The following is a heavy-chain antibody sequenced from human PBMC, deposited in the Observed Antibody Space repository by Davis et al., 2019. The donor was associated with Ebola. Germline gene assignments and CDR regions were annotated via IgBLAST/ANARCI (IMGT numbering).Heavy chain of an antibody. CDR2: INAGNGNT. CDR3: ARSPSHTVTTFDY. V-gene: IGHV1-3*01. D-gene: IGHD4-17*01. CDR1: GYTFTSYA. J-gene: IGHJ4*02. Sequence: ASVKVSCKASGYTFTSYAMHWVRQAPGQRLEWMGWINAGNGNTKYSQKFQGRVTITRDTSASTAYMELSSLRSEDTAVYYCARSPSHTVTTFDYWGQGTLVTVSS.